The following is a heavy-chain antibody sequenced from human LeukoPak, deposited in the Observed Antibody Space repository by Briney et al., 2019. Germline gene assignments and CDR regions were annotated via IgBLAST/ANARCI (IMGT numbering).Heavy chain of an antibody. D-gene: IGHD3-10*01. J-gene: IGHJ6*02. Sequence: GASVKVSCKASGGTFSSYAISWVRQAPGQGLEWMGRIIPILGIANYAQKFQGRVTITADKSTSTAYMELSSLRSEDTAVYYCARVYYGSGPLDVWGQGTTVTVSS. CDR3: ARVYYGSGPLDV. CDR1: GGTFSSYA. CDR2: IIPILGIA. V-gene: IGHV1-69*04.